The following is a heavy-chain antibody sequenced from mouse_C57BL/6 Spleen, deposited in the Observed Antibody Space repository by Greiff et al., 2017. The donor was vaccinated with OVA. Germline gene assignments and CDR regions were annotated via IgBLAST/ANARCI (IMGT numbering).Heavy chain of an antibody. Sequence: EVQLQQSGPELVKPGASVKISCKASGYSFTGYYMNWVKQSPEKSLEWIGEINPSTGGTTYNQKFKAKATLTVDKSSSTAYMQLKSLTSEDSAVYYCALNWDEFAYGGQGTLVTVSA. CDR3: ALNWDEFAY. CDR2: INPSTGGT. J-gene: IGHJ3*01. CDR1: GYSFTGYY. D-gene: IGHD4-1*01. V-gene: IGHV1-42*01.